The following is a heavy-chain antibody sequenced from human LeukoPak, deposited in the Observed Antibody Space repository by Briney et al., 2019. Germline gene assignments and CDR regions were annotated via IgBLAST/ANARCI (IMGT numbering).Heavy chain of an antibody. CDR1: GGSFSGYY. CDR2: INHSGST. D-gene: IGHD2-2*01. V-gene: IGHV4-34*01. J-gene: IGHJ5*02. Sequence: SETLSLTCAVYGGSFSGYYWSWIRQPPGKGLEWMGEINHSGSTNYNPSLKSRVTISVDTSKTQFSLKLSSVTAADAAVYYCARTALGYCSSTSCYRRNWFDPWGQGTLVTVSS. CDR3: ARTALGYCSSTSCYRRNWFDP.